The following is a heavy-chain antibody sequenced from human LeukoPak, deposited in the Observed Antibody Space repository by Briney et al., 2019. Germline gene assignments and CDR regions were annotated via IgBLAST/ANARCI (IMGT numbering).Heavy chain of an antibody. CDR3: ARGDSGTYYY. D-gene: IGHD1-26*01. Sequence: SETLSLTCTVSGGSISISSYYWGWIRQPPGKGLEWIGNIYYSGSTYYNPSLKSRVTISVDTSKNQFSLKLSSVTAADTAVYYCARGDSGTYYYWGQGTLVTVSS. CDR2: IYYSGST. J-gene: IGHJ4*02. V-gene: IGHV4-39*07. CDR1: GGSISISSYY.